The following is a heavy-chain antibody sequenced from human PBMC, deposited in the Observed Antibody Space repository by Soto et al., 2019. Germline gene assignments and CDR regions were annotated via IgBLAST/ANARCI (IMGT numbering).Heavy chain of an antibody. CDR3: ARRIVPPETFAY. CDR1: GGSISSSSYY. J-gene: IGHJ4*02. CDR2: IYYSGST. D-gene: IGHD1-26*01. V-gene: IGHV4-39*01. Sequence: PSETLSLTCTVSGGSISSSSYYWGWIRQPPGKGLEWIGSIYYSGSTYYNPSLNSRVTISVDTSKNQFSLTVTSVTAADTAVYYCARRIVPPETFAYWGQGTLVTVSS.